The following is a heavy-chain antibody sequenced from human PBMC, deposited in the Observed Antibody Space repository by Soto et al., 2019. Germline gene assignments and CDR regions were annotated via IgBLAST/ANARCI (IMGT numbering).Heavy chain of an antibody. V-gene: IGHV4-39*01. J-gene: IGHJ5*02. D-gene: IGHD3-10*01. Sequence: SETLSLTCTVSGGSISSSSYYWGWIRQPPGKGLEWIGSIYYSGSTYYNPTLKSRVTISVDTSKNQFSLKLSSVTAADTAVYYCARHPRVTMVRGVYNWFDPWGQGTLVTVSS. CDR1: GGSISSSSYY. CDR2: IYYSGST. CDR3: ARHPRVTMVRGVYNWFDP.